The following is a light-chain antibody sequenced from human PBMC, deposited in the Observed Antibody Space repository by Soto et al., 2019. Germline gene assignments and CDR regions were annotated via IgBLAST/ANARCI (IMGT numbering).Light chain of an antibody. CDR2: KAS. Sequence: ASEGKRVAIACRGSQSISSWLAWYQQKPGKAPKLLIYKASSLESGVPSRFSGCGSGTEFNLALRSRHSDEFAIQFRQPYARYVLVAFREGTKVDIK. CDR3: QPYARYVLVA. CDR1: QSISSW. V-gene: IGKV1-5*03. J-gene: IGKJ4*01.